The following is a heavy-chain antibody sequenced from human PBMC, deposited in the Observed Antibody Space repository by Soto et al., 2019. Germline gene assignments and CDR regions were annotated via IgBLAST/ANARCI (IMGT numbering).Heavy chain of an antibody. D-gene: IGHD2-2*01. CDR3: TRHDARYCISTSCHAVSYYYGMDV. CDR2: INSDGTAT. Sequence: GGSLRLSCAASGFSFSTSWMHWVRQVPGRGLVWVSRINSDGTATAYADSVKGRFTVSRDNAKNTLYLQMNNLRAEDTAVYYCTRHDARYCISTSCHAVSYYYGMDVWGQGTTVTVSS. J-gene: IGHJ6*02. CDR1: GFSFSTSW. V-gene: IGHV3-74*01.